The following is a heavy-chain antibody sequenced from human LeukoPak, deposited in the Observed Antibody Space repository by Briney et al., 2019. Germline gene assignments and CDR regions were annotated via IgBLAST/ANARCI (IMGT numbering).Heavy chain of an antibody. V-gene: IGHV1-69*13. Sequence: ASVTVSCKASGGTFSSYAISWVRQAPEQGLQWMGGIIPIFGTANYAQKFQGRVTITADESTSTAYMELSSLRSEDTAVYYCARVIRLGELSSHLDYWGQGTLVTVSS. CDR1: GGTFSSYA. J-gene: IGHJ4*02. D-gene: IGHD3-16*02. CDR2: IIPIFGTA. CDR3: ARVIRLGELSSHLDY.